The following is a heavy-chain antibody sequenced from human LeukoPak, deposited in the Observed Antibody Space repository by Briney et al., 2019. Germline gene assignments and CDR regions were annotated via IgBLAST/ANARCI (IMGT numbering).Heavy chain of an antibody. Sequence: SQTLSLTCTVSGGSISSGDYYWGWIRQPPGKGLEWIGSIYYSGSTYYNPSLKSRVTISVDTSKNQFSLKLSSVTAADTAVYYCARHVGYSNYYFDYWGQGTLVTVSS. J-gene: IGHJ4*02. V-gene: IGHV4-39*01. CDR1: GGSISSGDYY. CDR3: ARHVGYSNYYFDY. D-gene: IGHD4-11*01. CDR2: IYYSGST.